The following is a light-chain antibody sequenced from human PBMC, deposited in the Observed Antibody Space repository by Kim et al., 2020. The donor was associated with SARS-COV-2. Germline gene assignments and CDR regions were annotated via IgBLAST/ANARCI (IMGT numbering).Light chain of an antibody. J-gene: IGLJ2*01. CDR2: QDS. CDR3: QAWDSSTAV. V-gene: IGLV3-1*01. Sequence: SYELTQPPSVSVFPGQTASITCSGDKLGDKYACWYQQKPGQSPVLVIYQDSKRPSGIPERFSGSNSGNTATLTISGTQAMDEADCYCQAWDSSTAVFGGGTQLTVL. CDR1: KLGDKY.